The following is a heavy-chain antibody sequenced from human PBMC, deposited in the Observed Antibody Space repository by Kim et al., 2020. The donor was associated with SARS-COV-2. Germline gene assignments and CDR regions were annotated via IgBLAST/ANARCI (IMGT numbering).Heavy chain of an antibody. V-gene: IGHV3-7*01. D-gene: IGHD1-26*01. J-gene: IGHJ4*02. CDR1: GFTFSSYW. CDR2: INQDGSEK. Sequence: GGSLRLSCAASGFTFSSYWMSWVRQAPGKGLEWVANINQDGSEKYYVDSVKGRFTISRDKAKNSLYLQMNSLRAEDTAVYYCARDGQWEPVWRGYWGQGTLVTVSS. CDR3: ARDGQWEPVWRGY.